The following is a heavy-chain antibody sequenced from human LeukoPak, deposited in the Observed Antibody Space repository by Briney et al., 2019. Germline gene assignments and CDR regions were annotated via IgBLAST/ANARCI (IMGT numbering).Heavy chain of an antibody. CDR1: GFTFSSYA. J-gene: IGHJ4*02. D-gene: IGHD3-10*01. CDR3: GRVYTMVHGIDY. CDR2: IGSDSKP. Sequence: GGSLRLSCEASGFTFSSYAMTWVRQAPGKGLEWVSSIGSDSKPHYSESVKGRFAISRDNSKNTVYLQMNSLRAEDTAVYYCGRVYTMVHGIDYWGPGSLVTVSS. V-gene: IGHV3-23*05.